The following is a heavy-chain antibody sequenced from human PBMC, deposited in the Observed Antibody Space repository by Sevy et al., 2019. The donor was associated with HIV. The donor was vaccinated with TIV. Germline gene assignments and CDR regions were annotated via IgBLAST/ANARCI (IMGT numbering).Heavy chain of an antibody. J-gene: IGHJ6*02. CDR1: GFTFSSYG. Sequence: GGSLRLSCAASGFTFSSYGMRWVRQAPGKGLEWVAVISYDGSNKYYADSVKGRFTISRDNSKNTLYLQMNSLRAEDTAVYYCAKDTSDYGDYGGTYYFGMDVWGQGTTVTVSS. CDR2: ISYDGSNK. CDR3: AKDTSDYGDYGGTYYFGMDV. V-gene: IGHV3-30*18. D-gene: IGHD4-17*01.